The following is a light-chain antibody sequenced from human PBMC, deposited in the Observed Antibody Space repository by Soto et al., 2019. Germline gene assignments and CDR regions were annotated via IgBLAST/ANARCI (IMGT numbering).Light chain of an antibody. CDR1: QSINTF. Sequence: DIQVTQSPSSLSASVGDRVTITCRASQSINTFLNWYQQRPGKAPNLLIYGASNLQSGVPSRFSGRGCGTDFTLAISSLQPEDFATDYCQQTYTSRPWTFGRGTKVEIK. CDR2: GAS. CDR3: QQTYTSRPWT. J-gene: IGKJ1*01. V-gene: IGKV1-39*01.